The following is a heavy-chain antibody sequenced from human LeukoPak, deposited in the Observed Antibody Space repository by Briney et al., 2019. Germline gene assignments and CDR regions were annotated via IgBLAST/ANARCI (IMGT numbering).Heavy chain of an antibody. CDR1: GYTFTSYA. Sequence: ASVKVSCEASGYTFTSYAMNWVRQAPGQGLEWMGWINTNTGNPTYAQGFTGRFVFSLDTSVSTAYLQISSLKAEDTAVYYCAKGYCSSTSCYPSDYWGRGTLVTVSS. J-gene: IGHJ4*02. CDR3: AKGYCSSTSCYPSDY. V-gene: IGHV7-4-1*02. CDR2: INTNTGNP. D-gene: IGHD2-2*01.